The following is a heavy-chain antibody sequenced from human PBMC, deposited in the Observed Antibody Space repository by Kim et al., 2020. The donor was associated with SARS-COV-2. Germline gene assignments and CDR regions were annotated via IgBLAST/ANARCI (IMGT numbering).Heavy chain of an antibody. CDR3: ARDRDIVVVPAAMRSYGMDV. D-gene: IGHD2-2*01. Sequence: GGSLRLSCAASGFTFSSYGMHWVRQAPGKGLEWVAVIWYDGSNKYYADSVKGRFTISRDNSKNTLYLQMNSLRAEDTAVYYCARDRDIVVVPAAMRSYGMDVWGQGTTVTVSS. V-gene: IGHV3-33*01. J-gene: IGHJ6*02. CDR2: IWYDGSNK. CDR1: GFTFSSYG.